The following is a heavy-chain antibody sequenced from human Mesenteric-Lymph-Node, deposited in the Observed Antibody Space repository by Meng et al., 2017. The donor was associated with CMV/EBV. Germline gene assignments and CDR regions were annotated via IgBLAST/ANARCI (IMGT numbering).Heavy chain of an antibody. Sequence: GGSLRLSCAASAFSFRSYGMHWVRQGPGKGLEWAAFIRYDGSNECYADSVKGRFSISRDNSKNTLYLQMNSLRVEDTAVYYCAKDLIGAVSGNFYYYYGMDLWGQGTTVTVSS. V-gene: IGHV3-30*02. J-gene: IGHJ6*02. D-gene: IGHD6-19*01. CDR3: AKDLIGAVSGNFYYYYGMDL. CDR1: AFSFRSYG. CDR2: IRYDGSNE.